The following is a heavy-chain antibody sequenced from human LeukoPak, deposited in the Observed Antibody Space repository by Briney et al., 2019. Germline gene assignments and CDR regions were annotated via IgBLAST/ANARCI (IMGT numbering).Heavy chain of an antibody. D-gene: IGHD3-10*01. CDR2: INPNSGGT. Sequence: ASVKVSCKASGYTFTGYYMHWVRQAPGQGLEWMGWINPNSGGTNYAQKFQGRVTMTRDTSISTAYMELSRLRSDDTAVNYCARVKLGATMVRGAHPIDYWGQGTLVTVSS. J-gene: IGHJ4*02. CDR1: GYTFTGYY. V-gene: IGHV1-2*02. CDR3: ARVKLGATMVRGAHPIDY.